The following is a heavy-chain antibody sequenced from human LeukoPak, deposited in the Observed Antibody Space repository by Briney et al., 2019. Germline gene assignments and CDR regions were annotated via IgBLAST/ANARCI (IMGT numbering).Heavy chain of an antibody. D-gene: IGHD1-26*01. CDR3: ARQPHRAGGPLRSFDI. J-gene: IGHJ3*02. V-gene: IGHV5-51*01. CDR1: GYSFTTYW. CDR2: IYPGDSDT. Sequence: GESLKISCKGSGYSFTTYWIGWVRQMPGKGLEWMGLIYPGDSDTRYSPSFQGQDTISADRSISTAFLQWNSLKASDTAIYFCARQPHRAGGPLRSFDIWGQGTMVTVSS.